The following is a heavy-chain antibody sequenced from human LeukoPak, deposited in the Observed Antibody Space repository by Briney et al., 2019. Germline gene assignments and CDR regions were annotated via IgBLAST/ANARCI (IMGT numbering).Heavy chain of an antibody. CDR3: AKEDTDYFDY. J-gene: IGHJ4*02. Sequence: GGSLRLSCAASGFTFSSYGMPWVRQAPGKGLEWVAVISYDGSNKYYADSVKGRFTISRDNSKNTLYLQMNSLRAEDTAVYYCAKEDTDYFDYWGQGTLATVSS. D-gene: IGHD5-18*01. CDR2: ISYDGSNK. CDR1: GFTFSSYG. V-gene: IGHV3-30*18.